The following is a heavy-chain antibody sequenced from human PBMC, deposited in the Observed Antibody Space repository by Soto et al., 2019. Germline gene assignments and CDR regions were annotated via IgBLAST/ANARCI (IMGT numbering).Heavy chain of an antibody. CDR2: IIPIFGTA. CDR3: ASGIVGATHYFDY. Sequence: SVKVSCKASGGTFSSYAISWVRQAPGQGLEWMGGIIPIFGTANYAQKFQGRVTITADESTSTAYMELSSLRSEDTAVYYCASGIVGATHYFDYWGQGTQVTVSS. D-gene: IGHD1-26*01. V-gene: IGHV1-69*13. CDR1: GGTFSSYA. J-gene: IGHJ4*02.